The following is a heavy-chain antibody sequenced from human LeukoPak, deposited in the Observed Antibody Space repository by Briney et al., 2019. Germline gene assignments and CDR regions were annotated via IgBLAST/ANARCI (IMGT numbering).Heavy chain of an antibody. D-gene: IGHD3-10*01. Sequence: PGGSLTLSCVASGFTFSDYYMSWIRQAPGTGREWAAYISSSGSTIYYADSAKGRFTISRNNAKTTMYLQMCSLRAQDPAMYYCARAIGIMVRGVPDYWGQGTMVTVSS. J-gene: IGHJ4*02. CDR3: ARAIGIMVRGVPDY. CDR2: ISSSGSTI. CDR1: GFTFSDYY. V-gene: IGHV3-11*04.